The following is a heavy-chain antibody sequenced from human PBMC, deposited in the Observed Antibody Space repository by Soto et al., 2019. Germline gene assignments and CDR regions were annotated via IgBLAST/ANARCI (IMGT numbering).Heavy chain of an antibody. J-gene: IGHJ1*01. CDR2: ISYDGSNE. CDR3: AKGVAVPGTYFQD. CDR1: GFTFSSYG. D-gene: IGHD6-19*01. Sequence: QVQLVESGGGVVQPGRSLRLSCAASGFTFSSYGMHWVRQAPGKGLEWVAVISYDGSNEYYGDSVKGRFTISRDNSKNRWYLQMNSLRAEDTAMYYGAKGVAVPGTYFQDWGQGTLVTVSS. V-gene: IGHV3-30*18.